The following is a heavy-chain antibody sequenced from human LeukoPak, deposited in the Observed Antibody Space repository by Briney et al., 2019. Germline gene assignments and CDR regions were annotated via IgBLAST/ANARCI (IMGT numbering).Heavy chain of an antibody. D-gene: IGHD6-19*01. CDR3: ERYSSGWRYFDY. Sequence: PSETLSLTCTVSDDSMSSSSYYWGWIRQPPGKGLEWIGSIYYSGSTYYNPSLKSRVTISVDTSKNEFSLKLNSVTAADTAVYYCERYSSGWRYFDYWGQGTLVTVSS. CDR2: IYYSGST. J-gene: IGHJ4*02. V-gene: IGHV4-39*01. CDR1: DDSMSSSSYY.